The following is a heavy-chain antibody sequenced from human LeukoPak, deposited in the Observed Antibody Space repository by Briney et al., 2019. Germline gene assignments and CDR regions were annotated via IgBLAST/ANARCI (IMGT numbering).Heavy chain of an antibody. Sequence: ASVKVSCKASGYTFTGYYMHWVRQAPGQGLEWMGWINPNSGGTNYAQKFQGRVTMTRDMSISTAYMELSRLRSDDTAVYYCARDGYDILTGYYFDYWGQGTLVTVSS. J-gene: IGHJ4*02. CDR3: ARDGYDILTGYYFDY. CDR2: INPNSGGT. CDR1: GYTFTGYY. V-gene: IGHV1-2*02. D-gene: IGHD3-9*01.